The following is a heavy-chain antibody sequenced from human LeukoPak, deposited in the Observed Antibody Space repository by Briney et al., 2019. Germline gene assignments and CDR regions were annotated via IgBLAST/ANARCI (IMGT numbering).Heavy chain of an antibody. J-gene: IGHJ6*03. Sequence: SETLSLTCSVSGDSISSTTYYWGWIRQPPGKGLEWIGNISYSGRTYYNPSLKSRVTISIDTPKNQFSLKLSSVTAADTAVYYCARGFGSYYMDVWGKGTTVTISS. CDR1: GDSISSTTYY. D-gene: IGHD3-10*01. V-gene: IGHV4-39*07. CDR3: ARGFGSYYMDV. CDR2: ISYSGRT.